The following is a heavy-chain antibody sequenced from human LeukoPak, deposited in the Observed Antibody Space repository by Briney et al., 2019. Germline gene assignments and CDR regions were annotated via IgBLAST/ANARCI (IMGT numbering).Heavy chain of an antibody. CDR1: GFTFSDYY. D-gene: IGHD6-13*01. V-gene: IGHV3-11*01. J-gene: IGHJ6*02. Sequence: GGSLRLSCAASGFTFSDYYMSWIRQAPGKGLEWVSYISSSGSTIYYADSVKGRFTISRDNSKNTLYLQMNSLRAEDTAVYYCAKYRVAAAGKGYYYYGMDVWGQGTTVTVSS. CDR2: ISSSGSTI. CDR3: AKYRVAAAGKGYYYYGMDV.